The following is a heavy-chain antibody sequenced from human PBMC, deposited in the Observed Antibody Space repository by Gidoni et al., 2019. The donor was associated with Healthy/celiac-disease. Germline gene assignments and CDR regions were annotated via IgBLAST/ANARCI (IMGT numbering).Heavy chain of an antibody. J-gene: IGHJ5*02. CDR2: INPSGGST. Sequence: QVQLVQSVAEVKQPGASVKVSCKASGSTFTRYYMHWVRQTPGQGLEWMGIINPSGGSTSDAQKFQGRVNMTRDTSTSTVYMELSSLRSEDTAVYYCARDEGYCSGGSCYSYNWFDPWGQGTLVTVSS. CDR1: GSTFTRYY. V-gene: IGHV1-46*01. CDR3: ARDEGYCSGGSCYSYNWFDP. D-gene: IGHD2-15*01.